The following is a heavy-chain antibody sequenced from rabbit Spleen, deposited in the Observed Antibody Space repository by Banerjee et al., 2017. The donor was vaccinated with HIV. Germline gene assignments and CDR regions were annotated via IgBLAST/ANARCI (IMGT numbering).Heavy chain of an antibody. J-gene: IGHJ3*01. Sequence: QEQLVESGGDLVKPGASLTLTCTASGFSFSSGYYMCWVRQAPGKGLEWIACIYGGSSSNNYYASWAKGRFTISKASSTTVTLQMTSLTAADTATYFCARDTSSSFSSYGMDLWGQGTLVTVS. CDR1: GFSFSSGYY. CDR3: ARDTSSSFSSYGMDL. CDR2: IYGGSSSNN. V-gene: IGHV1S45*01. D-gene: IGHD1-1*01.